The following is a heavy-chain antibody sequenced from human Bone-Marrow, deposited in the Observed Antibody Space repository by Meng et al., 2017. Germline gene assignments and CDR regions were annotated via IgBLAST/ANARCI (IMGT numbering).Heavy chain of an antibody. CDR1: GGSIISSTYY. D-gene: IGHD3-22*01. J-gene: IGHJ1*01. Sequence: SETLSPTCTVSGGSIISSTYYWGWIRQPPGKGLEWIGRVHYSGSTYYKPSLQSRVTISVDTSKNQFSLKLSSVIAADTAVYYCARERYVPSVYYIEYFQHWGQGTLVTVSS. CDR3: ARERYVPSVYYIEYFQH. V-gene: IGHV4-39*07. CDR2: VHYSGST.